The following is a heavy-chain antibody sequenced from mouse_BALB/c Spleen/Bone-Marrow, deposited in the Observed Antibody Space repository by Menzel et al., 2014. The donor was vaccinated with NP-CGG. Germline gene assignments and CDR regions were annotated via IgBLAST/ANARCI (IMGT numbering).Heavy chain of an antibody. CDR3: ARAMIYYYAMDY. CDR1: GYTFSNYY. CDR2: SNPSNGGS. V-gene: IGHV1S81*02. D-gene: IGHD2-4*01. J-gene: IGHJ4*01. Sequence: QVQLLQSGAELVKSGASVKLSCKASGYTFSNYYIYWVKQRPGQGLEWIGESNPSNGGSNFNEKFKGKAILTSDKSSSSANMELSSLTSEDSAVYYCARAMIYYYAMDYWGQGTSVTVAA.